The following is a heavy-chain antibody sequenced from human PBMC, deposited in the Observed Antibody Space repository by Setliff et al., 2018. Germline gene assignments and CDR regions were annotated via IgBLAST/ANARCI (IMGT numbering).Heavy chain of an antibody. CDR1: GGTFKNHA. V-gene: IGHV1-69*13. Sequence: SVKVSCKTSGGTFKNHAISWVRQAPGQGLEWMGGTIPMFDRPNYAQKFQGRVAITADESTNTAYIEISSLRYEDTAVHYCARGNMDVVAAGGKYSGLAFWGQGTTVTVSS. J-gene: IGHJ6*02. CDR2: TIPMFDRP. CDR3: ARGNMDVVAAGGKYSGLAF. D-gene: IGHD6-13*01.